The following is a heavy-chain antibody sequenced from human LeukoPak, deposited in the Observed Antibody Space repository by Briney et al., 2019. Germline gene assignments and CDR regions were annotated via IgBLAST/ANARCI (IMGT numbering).Heavy chain of an antibody. D-gene: IGHD6-13*01. V-gene: IGHV3-48*03. CDR1: GFTFSSYE. J-gene: IGHJ4*02. CDR2: ISSSGSTI. CDR3: ARENQKLYSSSWYPYYFDY. Sequence: PGGSLRLSCAASGFTFSSYEMNWVRQAPGKGLEWVSYISSSGSTIYYADSVKGRFTISRDNAKNSLYLQMNSLRAEDTAVYYCARENQKLYSSSWYPYYFDYWGQGTLVTVSS.